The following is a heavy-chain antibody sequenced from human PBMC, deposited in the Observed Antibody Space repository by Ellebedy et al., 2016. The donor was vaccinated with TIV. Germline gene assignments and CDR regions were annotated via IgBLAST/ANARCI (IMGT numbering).Heavy chain of an antibody. Sequence: GESLKISCAASGFTFSSYAMHWVRQAPGKGLEWVAVISYDGSNKYYADSVKGRFTISRDNSKDTLYLQMNSLSGDDTAVYYCAKGAWFLFGVYCTTTRCYSDYWGQGTLLTVSS. J-gene: IGHJ4*02. D-gene: IGHD2-2*01. CDR3: AKGAWFLFGVYCTTTRCYSDY. CDR2: ISYDGSNK. CDR1: GFTFSSYA. V-gene: IGHV3-30-3*01.